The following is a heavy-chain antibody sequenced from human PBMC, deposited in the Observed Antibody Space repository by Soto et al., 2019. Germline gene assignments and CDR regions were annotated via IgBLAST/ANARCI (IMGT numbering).Heavy chain of an antibody. CDR2: VYYSGST. J-gene: IGHJ6*03. V-gene: IGHV4-59*08. D-gene: IGHD3-10*01. CDR3: ARVRTTLDFYYYYMDV. Sequence: WIWIRQPPGKALEWIGYVYYSGSTSYNPSFKSRVTIAFDTSKTQFSLKLNSVTAADTAVYYCARVRTTLDFYYYYMDVWGIGTTVTVSS.